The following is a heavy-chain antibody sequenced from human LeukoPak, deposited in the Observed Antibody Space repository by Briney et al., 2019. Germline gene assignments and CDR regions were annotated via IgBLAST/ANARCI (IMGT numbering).Heavy chain of an antibody. J-gene: IGHJ4*02. V-gene: IGHV3-48*01. D-gene: IGHD3-22*01. CDR1: GFTFSSFN. CDR3: ARERSSSGYPDDY. Sequence: GGSLRLSCAASGFTFSSFNMNWVRQAPGKGLEWVSYISSSSSSIYYADSARGRFTISRDNAKNSLYLQMNSLRAEDTAVYYCARERSSSGYPDDYWGQGTLVTVSS. CDR2: ISSSSSSI.